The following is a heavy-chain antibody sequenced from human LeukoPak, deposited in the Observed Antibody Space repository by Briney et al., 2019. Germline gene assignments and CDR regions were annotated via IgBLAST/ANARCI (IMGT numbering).Heavy chain of an antibody. V-gene: IGHV3-23*01. J-gene: IGHJ5*02. Sequence: GGTLRLSCAASGFTFSSYGMSWVRQAPGKGLEWVSAISGSGGSTYYADSVKGRFTISRDNSKNTLYLQMNSLRAEDTAVYYCAKDLTVTTGWFDPWGQGTLVTVSS. D-gene: IGHD4-17*01. CDR3: AKDLTVTTGWFDP. CDR1: GFTFSSYG. CDR2: ISGSGGST.